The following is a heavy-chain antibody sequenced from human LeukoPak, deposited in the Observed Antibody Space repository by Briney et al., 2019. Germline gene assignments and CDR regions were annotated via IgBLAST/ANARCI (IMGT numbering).Heavy chain of an antibody. D-gene: IGHD1-1*01. V-gene: IGHV3-74*01. CDR2: INGDGSTS. CDR3: ARASNRNSINFDY. J-gene: IGHJ4*02. CDR1: GFTFSSYW. Sequence: GGSLRLSCAASGFTFSSYWMHWVRQAPGKELVWVSRINGDGSTSNYADSAKGRFTISRDNAKNTLYLQMNSLRAEDTAVYYCARASNRNSINFDYWGQGTLVTVSS.